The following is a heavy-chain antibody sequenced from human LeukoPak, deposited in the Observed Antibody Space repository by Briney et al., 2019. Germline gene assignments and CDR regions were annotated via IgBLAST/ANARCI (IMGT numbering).Heavy chain of an antibody. D-gene: IGHD3-9*01. J-gene: IGHJ3*02. CDR3: ARPYYYDILTGSVDAFDI. CDR2: INHSGST. Sequence: SETLSLTCAVYGGSFSGYYWSWIRQPPGKGLEWLGEINHSGSTNYNPSLKSRVTISVDTSKNQFSLKLSSVTAADTAVYYCARPYYYDILTGSVDAFDIWGQGTMVTVSS. V-gene: IGHV4-34*01. CDR1: GGSFSGYY.